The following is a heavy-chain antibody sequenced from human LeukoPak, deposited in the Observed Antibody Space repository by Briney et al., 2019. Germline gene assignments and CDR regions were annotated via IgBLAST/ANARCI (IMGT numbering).Heavy chain of an antibody. D-gene: IGHD3-10*01. CDR2: INPNSGGT. J-gene: IGHJ5*02. V-gene: IGHV1-2*02. CDR3: ARSMVRGVIKKAPWFDP. CDR1: GYTFTGYY. Sequence: GASVKVSCKASGYTFTGYYMHWVRQAPGQGLEWMGWINPNSGGTNYAQKFQGRVTMTRDTSISTAYMELSRLRSDDTAVYYCARSMVRGVIKKAPWFDPWGQGTLVTVSS.